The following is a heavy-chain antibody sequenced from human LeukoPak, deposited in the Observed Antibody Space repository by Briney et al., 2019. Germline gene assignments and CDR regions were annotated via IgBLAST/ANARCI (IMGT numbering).Heavy chain of an antibody. CDR1: GYTFTGYY. CDR3: ARKCGGASCFDFDY. D-gene: IGHD2-15*01. CDR2: INPNSGGR. Sequence: GASVKVSCKASGYTFTGYYIHWVRQAPGQGLEWMGWINPNSGGRNYAQNLQGWVTMTTDTSISTAYTQMTRLKSDDTAVYYCARKCGGASCFDFDYWGQGTLVTVSS. J-gene: IGHJ4*02. V-gene: IGHV1-2*04.